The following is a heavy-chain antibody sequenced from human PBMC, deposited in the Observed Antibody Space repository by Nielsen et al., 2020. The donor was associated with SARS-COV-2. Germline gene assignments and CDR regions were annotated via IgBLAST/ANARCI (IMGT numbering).Heavy chain of an antibody. CDR2: INHSGST. D-gene: IGHD3-10*01. CDR3: ARTMVRGVIISLKSWFDP. CDR1: GGSFSGYY. Sequence: SETLSLTCAVYGGSFSGYYWSWIRQPPGKGLEWIGEINHSGSTNYNPSLKSRVTISVDTSKNQFSLKLSSVTAADTAVYYCARTMVRGVIISLKSWFDPWGQGTLGTVSS. V-gene: IGHV4-34*01. J-gene: IGHJ5*02.